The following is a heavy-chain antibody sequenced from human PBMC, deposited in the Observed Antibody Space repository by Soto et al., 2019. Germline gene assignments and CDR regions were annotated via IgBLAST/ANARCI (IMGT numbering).Heavy chain of an antibody. CDR2: ISWNSGDK. Sequence: EVQLVQSGGGLAHPGGSLRLSCEASGFIFEDYDMHWVRQPTGKGLQWVSGISWNSGDKDYGDSVKGRFTISRDNAKNSLDLQMSSLRVEDTATYYCVKKSCSHTRCYTGWFFDLWGRGTLVTVSS. CDR3: VKKSCSHTRCYTGWFFDL. D-gene: IGHD2-15*01. CDR1: GFIFEDYD. J-gene: IGHJ2*01. V-gene: IGHV3-9*01.